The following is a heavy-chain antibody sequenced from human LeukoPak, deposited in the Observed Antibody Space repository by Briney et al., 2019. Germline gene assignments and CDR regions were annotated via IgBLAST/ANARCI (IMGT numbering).Heavy chain of an antibody. CDR1: GFTFSAFW. CDR3: TTESLTILRFLEWLLGYFDY. V-gene: IGHV3-15*01. D-gene: IGHD3-3*01. Sequence: GGSLRLSCAASGFTFSAFWMSWVRQAPGKGLEWVGRIKSKTDGGTTDYAAPVKGRFTISRDDSKNTLYLQMNSLKTEDTAVYYCTTESLTILRFLEWLLGYFDYWGQGTLVTVSS. CDR2: IKSKTDGGTT. J-gene: IGHJ4*02.